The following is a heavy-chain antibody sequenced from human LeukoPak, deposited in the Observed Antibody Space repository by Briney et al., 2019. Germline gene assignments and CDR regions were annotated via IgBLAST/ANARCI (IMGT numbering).Heavy chain of an antibody. CDR1: GGTFSGYY. Sequence: PSETLSFTCAVYGGTFSGYYWRWIRQPPGKGLEWIGEINHSGSTNYNPSLKSRVTISVDTSKNQFSLKLSSVTAADTAVYYCARGPDYGGNWFDPWGQGTLVTVSS. CDR3: ARGPDYGGNWFDP. CDR2: INHSGST. V-gene: IGHV4-34*01. J-gene: IGHJ5*02. D-gene: IGHD4-23*01.